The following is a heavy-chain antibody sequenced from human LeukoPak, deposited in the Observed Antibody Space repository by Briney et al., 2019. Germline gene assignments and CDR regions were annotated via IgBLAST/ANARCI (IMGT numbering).Heavy chain of an antibody. Sequence: SETLSLTCTVSGGSISSSRYYWGWIRQPPGKGLEWIGTIYYSGSTYYNPSLKSRVTISVDTSKNQFSLKLSSVTAADTAVYFCASLYCSGGICYSGLGSADYWGRGTLVTVSS. J-gene: IGHJ4*02. D-gene: IGHD2-15*01. CDR1: GGSISSSRYY. CDR3: ASLYCSGGICYSGLGSADY. CDR2: IYYSGST. V-gene: IGHV4-39*01.